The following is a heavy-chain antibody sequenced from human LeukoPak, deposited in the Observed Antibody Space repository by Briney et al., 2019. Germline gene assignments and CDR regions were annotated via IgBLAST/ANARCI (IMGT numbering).Heavy chain of an antibody. CDR1: GFPLSSYS. V-gene: IGHV3-21*01. D-gene: IGHD4-17*01. Sequence: WGALRLPCAASGFPLSSYSMKWVRPAPGEGLGGVSSISSSSSYIYYADSVKGRFTISRDNAKNSLYLQMNSLRAEDTAVYYCATESDYGDYYFDYWGQGTLVTVSS. CDR3: ATESDYGDYYFDY. CDR2: ISSSSSYI. J-gene: IGHJ4*02.